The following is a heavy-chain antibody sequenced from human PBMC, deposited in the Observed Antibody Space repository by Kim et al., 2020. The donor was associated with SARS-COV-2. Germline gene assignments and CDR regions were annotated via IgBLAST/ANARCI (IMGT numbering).Heavy chain of an antibody. CDR2: ITWNSGTV. CDR3: EKDTSLVSTAADPLDY. Sequence: GGSLRLSCAASGFTFDDYAMHWVRQAPGKGLEWVSTITWNSGTVAYADSVRGRFTISRDNAKNSLSLQMNSLRIEDTARYYCEKDTSLVSTAADPLDYWGQGTLVTVSS. J-gene: IGHJ4*02. CDR1: GFTFDDYA. V-gene: IGHV3-9*01. D-gene: IGHD6-13*01.